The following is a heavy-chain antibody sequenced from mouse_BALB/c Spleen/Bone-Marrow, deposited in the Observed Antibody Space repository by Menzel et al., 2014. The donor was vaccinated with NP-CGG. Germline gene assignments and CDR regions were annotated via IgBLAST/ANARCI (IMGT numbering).Heavy chain of an antibody. Sequence: VHLVESGAELAKPGAPVKMSCKASGYTFTGYWMHWVKQRPGQGLEWIGYINPSTGYTEYNQKFKDKATLTADKSSSTAYMQLSSLTSEDSAVYYCARSGGYDGFSYWGQGTTLTVSS. J-gene: IGHJ2*01. D-gene: IGHD2-2*01. CDR1: GYTFTGYW. V-gene: IGHV1-7*01. CDR3: ARSGGYDGFSY. CDR2: INPSTGYT.